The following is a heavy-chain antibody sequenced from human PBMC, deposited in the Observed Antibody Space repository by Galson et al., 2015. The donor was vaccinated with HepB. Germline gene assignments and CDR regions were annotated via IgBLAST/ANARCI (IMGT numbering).Heavy chain of an antibody. J-gene: IGHJ4*02. Sequence: SLRLSCAASGFIFSRNPLHWVRQAPGKGLEWVAAVSHDGSNKYYGDSVKGRFTVSRDNAKHTMFLHMNSLRPEDTAVYYSARRSLYYVSSGYYYERRRLGELDYWGQGILVTASP. CDR1: GFIFSRNP. CDR3: ARRSLYYVSSGYYYERRRLGELDY. V-gene: IGHV3-30*04. CDR2: VSHDGSNK. D-gene: IGHD3-22*01.